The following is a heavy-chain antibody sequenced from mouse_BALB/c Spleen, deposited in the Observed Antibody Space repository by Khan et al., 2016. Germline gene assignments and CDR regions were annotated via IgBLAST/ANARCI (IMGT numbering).Heavy chain of an antibody. Sequence: EVQLQESGPSLVKPSQTLSLTCSVTGDSITSGYWNWIRTFSGNKLEYLGYISYSGSTYYNPSLKNRVSITRDTSKNQFYLQLNSVTTEDTATYYCATGYDFDWDYYAMDYWGRGTSGTVSS. D-gene: IGHD2-4*01. CDR1: GDSITSGY. CDR3: ATGYDFDWDYYAMDY. V-gene: IGHV3-8*02. J-gene: IGHJ4*01. CDR2: ISYSGST.